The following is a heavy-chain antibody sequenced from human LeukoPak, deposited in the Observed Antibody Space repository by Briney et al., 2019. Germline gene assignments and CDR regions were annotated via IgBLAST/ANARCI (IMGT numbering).Heavy chain of an antibody. Sequence: PGGSLRLSCAASGFTFSSYWMHWVRQAPGKGLVWVSRINSDGSSTSYADSVKGRFTISRDNAKNTLYLQMNSLRAEDTAVYYCAKIEQLVQVDYWGQGTLVTVSS. J-gene: IGHJ4*02. CDR2: INSDGSST. V-gene: IGHV3-74*01. CDR1: GFTFSSYW. CDR3: AKIEQLVQVDY. D-gene: IGHD6-6*01.